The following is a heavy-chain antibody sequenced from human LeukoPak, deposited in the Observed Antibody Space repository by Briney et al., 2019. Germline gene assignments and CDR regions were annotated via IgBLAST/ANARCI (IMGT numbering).Heavy chain of an antibody. D-gene: IGHD5-12*01. CDR3: AREYSGYDVNWFDP. CDR2: IYYTGST. Sequence: SETLSLTCTVSGGSISNYYWNWIRQPPGKGLEWIGYIYYTGSTYYNPSLKSRVTISVDTSKNQFSLKLSSVTAADTAVYYCAREYSGYDVNWFDPWGQGTLVTVSS. J-gene: IGHJ5*02. CDR1: GGSISNYY. V-gene: IGHV4-59*12.